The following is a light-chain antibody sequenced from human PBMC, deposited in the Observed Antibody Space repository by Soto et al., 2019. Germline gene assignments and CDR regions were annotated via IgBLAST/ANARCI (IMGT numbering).Light chain of an antibody. CDR2: DAS. V-gene: IGKV3-11*01. J-gene: IGKJ2*01. CDR3: QQRSNWPPT. CDR1: QSVSSY. Sequence: EIVLTQAPATLSLSPGERATLSCRASQSVSSYLAWYQQNPGQAPRLLIYDASNRATGIPARFSGSGSGTDLTLSIRSLEPEDFAVYYCQQRSNWPPTFGQGTTLEIK.